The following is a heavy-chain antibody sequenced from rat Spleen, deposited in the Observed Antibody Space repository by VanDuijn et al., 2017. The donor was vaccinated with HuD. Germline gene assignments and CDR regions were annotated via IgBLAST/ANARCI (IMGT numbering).Heavy chain of an antibody. CDR2: ISYEGNTA. CDR1: GFTFSNYG. D-gene: IGHD1-4*01. CDR3: TRDNYWFAY. Sequence: EVQLVESGGGLVQPGRSLKLSCAASGFTFSNYGMAWVRQTPTKGLEWVASISYEGNTAFYGDSMKGRFTISRDNAKSTLYLQISSLRSEDTATYYCTRDNYWFAYWGQGILVTVSS. J-gene: IGHJ3*01. V-gene: IGHV5-22*01.